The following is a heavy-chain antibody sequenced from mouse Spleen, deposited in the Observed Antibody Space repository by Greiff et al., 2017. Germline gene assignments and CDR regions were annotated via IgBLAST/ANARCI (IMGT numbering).Heavy chain of an antibody. D-gene: IGHD1-1*01. J-gene: IGHJ2*01. CDR2: IYPGDGDT. CDR3: ARMDYYGSSYDY. CDR1: GYAFSSYW. Sequence: QVQLQQSGAELVKPGASVKISCKASGYAFSSYWMNWVKQRPGKGLEWIGQIYPGDGDTNYNGKFKGKATLTADKSSSTAYMQLSSLTSEDSAVYFCARMDYYGSSYDYWGQGTTLTVSS. V-gene: IGHV1-80*01.